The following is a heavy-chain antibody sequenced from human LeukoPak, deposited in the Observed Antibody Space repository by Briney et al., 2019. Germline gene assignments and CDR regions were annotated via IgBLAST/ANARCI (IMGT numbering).Heavy chain of an antibody. J-gene: IGHJ4*02. V-gene: IGHV3-7*01. Sequence: GGSLRLSCAASRFTLSNYRMSWVRQAPEKVLEWVANIKQDGSETYYVDSVKGRFTISRDNAKNSLSLQMNSLRAEDTAVYYCARQRGSGCLDYWGQGTLVTVSS. CDR2: IKQDGSET. CDR3: ARQRGSGCLDY. CDR1: RFTLSNYR. D-gene: IGHD6-19*01.